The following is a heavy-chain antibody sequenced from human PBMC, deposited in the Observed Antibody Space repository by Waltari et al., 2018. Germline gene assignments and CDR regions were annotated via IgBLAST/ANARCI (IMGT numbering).Heavy chain of an antibody. J-gene: IGHJ4*02. CDR2: IDRDGPCT. CDR3: ARDQGGARGFMDS. V-gene: IGHV3-74*01. D-gene: IGHD3-10*01. CDR1: GFTFSNYW. Sequence: EVQLVDSGGGLFQPGGSLRPSCAASGFTFSNYWMHWVRQAPGKGLVWDVRIDRDGPCTSYADAVKGRFPISRDNAKNTLFLQMNSLRGEDTAVYYCARDQGGARGFMDSWGQGTLVTVSS.